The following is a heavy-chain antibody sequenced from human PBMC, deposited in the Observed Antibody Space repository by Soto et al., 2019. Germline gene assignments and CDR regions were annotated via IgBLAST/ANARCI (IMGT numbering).Heavy chain of an antibody. D-gene: IGHD2-21*02. CDR1: GYTFTSYG. CDR3: ARSLAYCGGDCSYPFDY. Sequence: ASVKVSCKASGYTFTSYGISWVRQAPGQGLEWMGWISAYNGNTNYAQKLQGRVTMTTDTSTSTAYMELRSLRSDDTAVYYCARSLAYCGGDCSYPFDYWGQGTLVTVSS. J-gene: IGHJ4*02. V-gene: IGHV1-18*01. CDR2: ISAYNGNT.